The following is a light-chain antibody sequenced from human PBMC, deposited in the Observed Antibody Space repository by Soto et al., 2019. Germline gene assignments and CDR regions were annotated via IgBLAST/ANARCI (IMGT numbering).Light chain of an antibody. CDR3: AAWDDSLSGVV. CDR2: KNN. CDR1: SSNIGSNY. V-gene: IGLV1-47*01. Sequence: QSVLTQPPSASGTPGQRVTISCSGSSSNIGSNYVYWYHQFPGTAPKLLIYKNNQRPSGVPDRFSGSKSGTSASLAISGLRPEDETDYYCAAWDDSLSGVVFGGGTQLTVL. J-gene: IGLJ2*01.